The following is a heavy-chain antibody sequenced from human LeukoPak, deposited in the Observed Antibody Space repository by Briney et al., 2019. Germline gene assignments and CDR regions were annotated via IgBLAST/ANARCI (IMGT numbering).Heavy chain of an antibody. CDR2: IYYTGTT. Sequence: SETLSLTCSVSSDSINSHYWSWIQQPPGKGLEWVGYIYYTGTTNSNPSLKSRVTISVDSSKNQFSLKLSSVTAADTAVYYCARGLGMSTPFDYWGQGTLVTVSS. V-gene: IGHV4-59*11. CDR3: ARGLGMSTPFDY. CDR1: SDSINSHY. J-gene: IGHJ4*02. D-gene: IGHD7-27*01.